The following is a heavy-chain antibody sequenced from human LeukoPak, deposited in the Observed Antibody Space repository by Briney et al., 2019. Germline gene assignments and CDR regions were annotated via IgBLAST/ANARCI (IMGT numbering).Heavy chain of an antibody. CDR3: ARDLTRYSYGYGVDY. D-gene: IGHD5-18*01. J-gene: IGHJ4*02. CDR1: GYTFTSYG. Sequence: ASVKVSCKASGYTFTSYGISWVRRAPGQGLEWMGWISAYNGNTNYAQKLQGRVTMTTDTSTSTAYMELRSLRSDDTAVYYCARDLTRYSYGYGVDYWGQRTLVTVSS. V-gene: IGHV1-18*01. CDR2: ISAYNGNT.